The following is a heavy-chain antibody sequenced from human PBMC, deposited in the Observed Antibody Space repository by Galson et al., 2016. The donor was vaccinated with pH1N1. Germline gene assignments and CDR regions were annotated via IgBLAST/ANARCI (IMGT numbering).Heavy chain of an antibody. CDR2: ININTGAT. J-gene: IGHJ4*02. V-gene: IGHV1-2*02. CDR1: GYIFSDYY. D-gene: IGHD1-1*01. CDR3: ATARVVRAATGEY. Sequence: SVKVSCKASGYIFSDYYLHWVRQAPGHGLEWMGWININTGATNYAQKFQGRVSMTRDTSLNTAYLELTSLRSDDSAVYHCATARVVRAATGEYWGQGTVVTVSS.